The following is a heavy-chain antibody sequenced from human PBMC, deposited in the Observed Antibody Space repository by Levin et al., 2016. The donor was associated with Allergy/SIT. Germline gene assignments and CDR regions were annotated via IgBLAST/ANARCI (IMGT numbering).Heavy chain of an antibody. Sequence: ASVKVSCKASGYTFTGYYMHWVRQAPGQGLEWMGWINPNSGGTNYAQKFQGRVTMTRDTSISTAYMELSRLRSDDTAVYYCARGVGDRKKDYYDSSGNQITNWFDPWGQGTLVTVSS. D-gene: IGHD3-22*01. CDR1: GYTFTGYY. CDR3: ARGVGDRKKDYYDSSGNQITNWFDP. V-gene: IGHV1-2*02. CDR2: INPNSGGT. J-gene: IGHJ5*02.